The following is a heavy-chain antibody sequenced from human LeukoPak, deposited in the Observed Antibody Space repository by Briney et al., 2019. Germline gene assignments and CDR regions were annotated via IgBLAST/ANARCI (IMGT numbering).Heavy chain of an antibody. CDR1: GYTFTSYY. CDR2: INPSGGST. Sequence: ASVKVSCKASGYTFTSYYMHWVRQAPGQGLEWMGIINPSGGSTSYAQKFQGRVTMTGNTSISTAYMELNSLRSEDTAVYYCARGDYGSETSTTKSGDYWGQGTLVTVSS. D-gene: IGHD3-10*01. J-gene: IGHJ4*02. V-gene: IGHV1-46*01. CDR3: ARGDYGSETSTTKSGDY.